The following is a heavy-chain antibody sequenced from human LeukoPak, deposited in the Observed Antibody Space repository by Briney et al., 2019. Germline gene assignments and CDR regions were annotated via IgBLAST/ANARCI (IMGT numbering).Heavy chain of an antibody. CDR3: AREGVAAAGRASDY. CDR1: GGSISSYY. Sequence: SETLSLACTVSGGSISSYYWSWIRQPAGKGLEWIGRIYTSGSTNYNPSLKSRVTMSVDTSKNQFSLKLSSVTAADTAVYYCAREGVAAAGRASDYWGQGTLVTVSS. J-gene: IGHJ4*02. CDR2: IYTSGST. D-gene: IGHD6-13*01. V-gene: IGHV4-4*07.